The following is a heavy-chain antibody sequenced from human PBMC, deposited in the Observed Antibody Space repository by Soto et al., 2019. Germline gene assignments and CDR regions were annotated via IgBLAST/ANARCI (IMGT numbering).Heavy chain of an antibody. J-gene: IGHJ6*02. Sequence: PXESLKVSWKCSGYSFTSYWIGLVLQMPGKGLEWMGIIYPGDSDTRYSPSFQGQVTISADKSISTAYLQWSSLKASDTAMYYCARQNGGYYGSGSSPHYYYYYGMDVWGQGTTVTVSS. V-gene: IGHV5-51*01. CDR1: GYSFTSYW. CDR3: ARQNGGYYGSGSSPHYYYYYGMDV. CDR2: IYPGDSDT. D-gene: IGHD3-10*01.